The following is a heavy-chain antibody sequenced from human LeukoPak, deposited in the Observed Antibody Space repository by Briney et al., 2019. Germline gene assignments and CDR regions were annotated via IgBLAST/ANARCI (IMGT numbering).Heavy chain of an antibody. D-gene: IGHD4-17*01. J-gene: IGHJ3*02. V-gene: IGHV4-39*07. CDR1: GGSISSSNYY. Sequence: KPSETLSLTCAVSGGSISSSNYYWGWIRQPPGKGLEWIGIIYYGGSTYYNPSLKSRVTISIDTSKNQFSLKLSSVTAADTAVYYCARLVGANDAFDIWGQGTMVTVSS. CDR2: IYYGGST. CDR3: ARLVGANDAFDI.